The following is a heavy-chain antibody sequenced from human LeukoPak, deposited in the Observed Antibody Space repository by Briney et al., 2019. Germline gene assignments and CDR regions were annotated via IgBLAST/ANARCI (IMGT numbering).Heavy chain of an antibody. D-gene: IGHD3-10*01. CDR1: GFTFSSYG. V-gene: IGHV3-23*01. CDR2: ISGSGGST. J-gene: IGHJ4*02. Sequence: GGSLRLSCAASGFTFSSYGMSWVRQAPGKGLEWVSAISGSGGSTYYADSVKGRFTISRDNSKNTLYLQMNSLRAEDTAVYYCAKGGSGSYANFDYWGQGTLVTVSS. CDR3: AKGGSGSYANFDY.